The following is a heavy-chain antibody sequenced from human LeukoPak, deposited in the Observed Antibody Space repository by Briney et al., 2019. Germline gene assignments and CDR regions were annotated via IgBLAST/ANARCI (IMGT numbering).Heavy chain of an antibody. CDR2: IYTSGST. D-gene: IGHD4-17*01. CDR1: GGSFSSYY. J-gene: IGHJ4*02. Sequence: SETLSLTCTVSGGSFSSYYWSWIRQPAGKGLEWIGRIYTSGSTNYNPSLKSRVTMSVDTSKNQFSLKLSSVTAADTAVYYCATLDSYGDHPYFDYWGQGTLVTVSS. V-gene: IGHV4-4*07. CDR3: ATLDSYGDHPYFDY.